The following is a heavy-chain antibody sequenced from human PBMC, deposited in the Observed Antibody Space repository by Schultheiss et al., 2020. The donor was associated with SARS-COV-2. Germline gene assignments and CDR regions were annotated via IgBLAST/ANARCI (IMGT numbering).Heavy chain of an antibody. CDR2: INPNSGGT. V-gene: IGHV1-2*02. Sequence: ASVKVSCKASGYTFTGYYMHWVRQAPGQGLEWMGWINPNSGGTNYAQKFQGRVTMTRDTSISTAYMELSRLRSDDTAVYYCARERVVVLMDSYYYYFGMDVWGQGTTVTVSS. CDR3: ARERVVVLMDSYYYYFGMDV. CDR1: GYTFTGYY. D-gene: IGHD2-8*01. J-gene: IGHJ6*02.